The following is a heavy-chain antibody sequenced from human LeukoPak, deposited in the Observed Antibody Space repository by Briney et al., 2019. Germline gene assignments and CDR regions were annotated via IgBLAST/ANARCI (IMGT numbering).Heavy chain of an antibody. CDR2: ISGRGGST. D-gene: IGHD3-22*01. CDR1: GFTFSSYA. CDR3: AKMGTYYYDSSGYPDY. Sequence: PGGSLRLSCAASGFTFSSYAMSWVRQAPGKGLEWVSAISGRGGSTYYADSVKGRFTISRDNSKNTLYLQMNSLRAEDKAVYYCAKMGTYYYDSSGYPDYWGQGTLVTVSS. V-gene: IGHV3-23*01. J-gene: IGHJ4*02.